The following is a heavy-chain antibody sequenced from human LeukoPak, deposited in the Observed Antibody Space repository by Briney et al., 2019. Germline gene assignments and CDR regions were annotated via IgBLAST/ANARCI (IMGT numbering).Heavy chain of an antibody. CDR3: AKATLPYYYYYMDV. D-gene: IGHD1-26*01. J-gene: IGHJ6*03. CDR1: GGSISSYY. Sequence: PSETLSLTCTVSGGSISSYYWSWIRQPPGKGLEWIGYIYYSGSTNYNPSLKSRVTISVDTSRNQFSLKLSSVTAADTAVYYCAKATLPYYYYYMDVWGKGTTVTVSS. V-gene: IGHV4-59*08. CDR2: IYYSGST.